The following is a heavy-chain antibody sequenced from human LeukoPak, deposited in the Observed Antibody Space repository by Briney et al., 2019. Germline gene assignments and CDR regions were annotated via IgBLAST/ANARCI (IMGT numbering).Heavy chain of an antibody. D-gene: IGHD2-15*01. CDR1: GGSISNNNYY. CDR2: IYYSGRT. V-gene: IGHV4-39*01. CDR3: ARSSSLGYCSGGSCYRKHFDY. Sequence: PSETLSLTCTVSGGSISNNNYYWGWLRQPPGQGLEWIVSIYYSGRTYNNPSLESRITMSVDTSKNQFSLRLSSVIATDTAVYYCARSSSLGYCSGGSCYRKHFDYWGLGTLVTVSS. J-gene: IGHJ4*02.